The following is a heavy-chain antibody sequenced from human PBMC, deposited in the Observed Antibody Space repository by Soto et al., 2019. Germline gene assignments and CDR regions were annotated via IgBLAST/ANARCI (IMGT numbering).Heavy chain of an antibody. CDR1: GFTFSSYG. D-gene: IGHD3-22*01. V-gene: IGHV3-30*18. J-gene: IGHJ4*02. Sequence: PGGSLRLSCAASGFTFSSYGMHWVRQAPGKGLEWVAVISYDGSNKYYADSVKGRFTISRDNSKNTLYLQMNSLRAEDTAVYYCAKDRRYYDSSGYYPIDYWGQGTLVTGS. CDR3: AKDRRYYDSSGYYPIDY. CDR2: ISYDGSNK.